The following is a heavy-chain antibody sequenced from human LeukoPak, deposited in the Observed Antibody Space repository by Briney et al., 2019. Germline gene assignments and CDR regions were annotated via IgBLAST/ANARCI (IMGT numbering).Heavy chain of an antibody. CDR1: GGSISSYY. CDR3: ARGLQSIAAEPDY. D-gene: IGHD6-13*01. J-gene: IGHJ4*02. Sequence: SETLSLTCTVSGGSISSYYWSWIRQPPGKGLEWIGYIYYSGSTNYNPSLKGRVTISVDTSKNQFSLKLSSVTAADTAVYNCARGLQSIAAEPDYWGQGTLVTVSS. CDR2: IYYSGST. V-gene: IGHV4-59*01.